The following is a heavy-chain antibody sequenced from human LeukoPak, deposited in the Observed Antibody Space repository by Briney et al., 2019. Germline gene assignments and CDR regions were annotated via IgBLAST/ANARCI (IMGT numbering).Heavy chain of an antibody. J-gene: IGHJ6*03. CDR3: ARVQLWSPYYYYYYMDV. CDR1: GYTFTSYD. Sequence: GASVKVSCKASGYTFTSYDINWVRQATRQGLEWMGWMNPNSGNTGYAQKFQGRVTITRNTSISTAYMELSSLRSEDTAVYYCARVQLWSPYYYYYYMDVWGKGTTVTVSS. D-gene: IGHD5-18*01. CDR2: MNPNSGNT. V-gene: IGHV1-8*03.